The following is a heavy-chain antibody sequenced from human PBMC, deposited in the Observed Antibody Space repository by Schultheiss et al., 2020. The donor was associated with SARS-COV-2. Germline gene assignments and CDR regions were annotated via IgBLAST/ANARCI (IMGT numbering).Heavy chain of an antibody. Sequence: SQTLSLTCSVSGGSINNYYWSWIRQAPGKGLEWIGYIYYSGSTYYNPSLKSRVTISVDTSKNQFSLKLSSVTAADTAVYYCAGSGYRYGARWWGQGTLVTVSS. V-gene: IGHV4-59*04. D-gene: IGHD5-18*01. CDR3: AGSGYRYGARW. CDR1: GGSINNYY. J-gene: IGHJ4*02. CDR2: IYYSGST.